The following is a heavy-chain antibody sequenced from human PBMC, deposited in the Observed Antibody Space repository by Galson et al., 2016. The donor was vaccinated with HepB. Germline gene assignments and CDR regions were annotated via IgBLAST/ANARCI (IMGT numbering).Heavy chain of an antibody. J-gene: IGHJ4*02. D-gene: IGHD3-10*01. Sequence: SETLSLTCTVSGGSISSTDYFWGWIRQSPGKGLEWIGSVYYTGATQYNPSLKSRVTISVDTSKNQFFLKLSSVTAADTAVYFCARDRSSGSGSFGYWGQGTLVTVAS. V-gene: IGHV4-39*07. CDR1: GGSISSTDYF. CDR3: ARDRSSGSGSFGY. CDR2: VYYTGAT.